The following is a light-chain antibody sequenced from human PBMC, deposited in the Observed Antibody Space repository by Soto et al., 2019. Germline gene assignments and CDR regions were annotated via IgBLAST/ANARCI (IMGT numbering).Light chain of an antibody. J-gene: IGKJ1*01. CDR1: QSVSIN. CDR3: QHYNNWHPWT. Sequence: EIVMTQSPATLSASPGERATLSCRASQSVSINLAWYQQKPGQAPRLLIYGASTRATGIPARFGGSASGTEFTLTISSLQSEDFAVYFCQHYNNWHPWTFGQGPKVEIK. CDR2: GAS. V-gene: IGKV3-15*01.